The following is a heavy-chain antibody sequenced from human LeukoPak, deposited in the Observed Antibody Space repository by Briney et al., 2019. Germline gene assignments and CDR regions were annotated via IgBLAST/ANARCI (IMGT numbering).Heavy chain of an antibody. D-gene: IGHD2-2*01. CDR3: VVGVRASEDFDY. V-gene: IGHV4-34*08. CDR1: GFTFSSYE. CDR2: INHSGST. J-gene: IGHJ4*02. Sequence: GSLRLSCAASGFTFSSYEMNWVRQAPGKGLEWIGEINHSGSTNYNPSLKSRVTISVDTSKNQFSLKLSSVTAADTAVYYCVVGVRASEDFDYWGQGTLVTVSS.